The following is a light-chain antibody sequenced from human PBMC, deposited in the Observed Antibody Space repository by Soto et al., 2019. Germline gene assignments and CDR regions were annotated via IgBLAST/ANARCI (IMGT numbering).Light chain of an antibody. CDR3: QQYNNWWT. J-gene: IGKJ1*01. Sequence: EIVMTQSPATLSVSPGERATLSCRASQSVSNNLAWYQKKPGQAPRLLIYGASTRATGIPARFSGSASGTELTLTISSLQSEDFAFYYCQQYNNWWTFGQGTRVDIK. V-gene: IGKV3-15*01. CDR1: QSVSNN. CDR2: GAS.